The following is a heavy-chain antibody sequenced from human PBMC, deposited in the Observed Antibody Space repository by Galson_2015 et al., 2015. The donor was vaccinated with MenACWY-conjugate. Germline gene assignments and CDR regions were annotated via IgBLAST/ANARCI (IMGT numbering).Heavy chain of an antibody. Sequence: SLRLSCAAPGFTFDGYTMHWVRQAPGKGLEWVSLISWDGDSTYYTDSVKGRFTISRDNSENSLYLQMNSLRTEDTALYYCARHGYSYTYYYYGMDVWGQGTTVTVSS. CDR3: ARHGYSYTYYYYGMDV. V-gene: IGHV3-43*01. D-gene: IGHD5-18*01. J-gene: IGHJ6*02. CDR2: ISWDGDST. CDR1: GFTFDGYT.